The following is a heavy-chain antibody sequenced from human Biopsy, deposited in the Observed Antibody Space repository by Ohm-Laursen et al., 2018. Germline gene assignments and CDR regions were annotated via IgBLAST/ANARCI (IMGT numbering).Heavy chain of an antibody. CDR3: ARGQALKSFDY. Sequence: SETLSLTCAVSGYSISSGYCWGWIRQPPGKGLEWIGSIYHSGSTYYNPSLKSRVTISVDTSKNQFSLKLSSVTAADTAGYYCARGQALKSFDYWGQGTLVTVSS. V-gene: IGHV4-38-2*01. CDR1: GYSISSGYC. CDR2: IYHSGST. J-gene: IGHJ4*02.